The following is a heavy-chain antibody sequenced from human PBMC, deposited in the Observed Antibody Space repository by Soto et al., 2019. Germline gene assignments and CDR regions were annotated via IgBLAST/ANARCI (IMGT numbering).Heavy chain of an antibody. Sequence: ASVKVSCKASGYTFTSYAMHWVRQAPGQRLEWMGWINAGNGNTKYSQKFQGRVTITRDTSASTAYMELSSLRSEDTAVYYCATFLSSSWPYYFDYWGQGXLVTVYS. J-gene: IGHJ4*02. CDR3: ATFLSSSWPYYFDY. V-gene: IGHV1-3*01. D-gene: IGHD6-13*01. CDR2: INAGNGNT. CDR1: GYTFTSYA.